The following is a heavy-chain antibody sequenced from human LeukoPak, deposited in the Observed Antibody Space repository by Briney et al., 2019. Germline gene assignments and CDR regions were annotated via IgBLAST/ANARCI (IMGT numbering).Heavy chain of an antibody. CDR2: TYYRSKWFY. CDR3: TRDSGLGNDAFDV. CDR1: GDSVSSNRAA. Sequence: SQALSLTCAISGDSVSSNRAALDGIRQSPSRGLEGLGRTYYRSKWFYDYAVSVKSRITINPDTSKNQSSLLLTSVTPDDTAVYYCTRDSGLGNDAFDVWGQGTMVTVSS. J-gene: IGHJ3*01. V-gene: IGHV6-1*01. D-gene: IGHD3-10*01.